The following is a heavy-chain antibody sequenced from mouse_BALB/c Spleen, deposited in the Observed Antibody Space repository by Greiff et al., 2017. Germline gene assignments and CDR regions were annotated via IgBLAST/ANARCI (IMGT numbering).Heavy chain of an antibody. D-gene: IGHD1-1*02. CDR2: IWAGGST. CDR3: AGTMVYAMDY. CDR1: GFSLTSYG. V-gene: IGHV2-9*02. Sequence: QVQLKESGPGLVAPSQSLSITCTVSGFSLTSYGVHWVRQPPGKGLEWLGVIWAGGSTNYNSALMSRLSISKDNSKSQVFLKMNSLQTDDTAMYYCAGTMVYAMDYWGQGTSVTVSS. J-gene: IGHJ4*01.